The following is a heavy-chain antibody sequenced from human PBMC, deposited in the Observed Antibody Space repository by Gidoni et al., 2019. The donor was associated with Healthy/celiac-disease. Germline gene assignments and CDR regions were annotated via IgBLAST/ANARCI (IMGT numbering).Heavy chain of an antibody. V-gene: IGHV3-23*01. CDR2: ISGSGGST. Sequence: EVQLLESGGGLVQPGGSLRLPCAAPGFTFSSYAMGWVRQAPGKGLEWVSSISGSGGSTYYADSVKGRFTISGDNSKNTLYLQMNSLRAEDTAVYYCAKDHGNYYDSRPLDYWGQGTLVTVSS. CDR3: AKDHGNYYDSRPLDY. CDR1: GFTFSSYA. D-gene: IGHD3-22*01. J-gene: IGHJ4*02.